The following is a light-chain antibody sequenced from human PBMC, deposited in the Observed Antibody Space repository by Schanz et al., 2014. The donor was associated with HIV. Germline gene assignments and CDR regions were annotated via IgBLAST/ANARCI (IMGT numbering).Light chain of an antibody. CDR3: QQNGRTPYT. V-gene: IGKV3-20*01. J-gene: IGKJ2*01. CDR2: GAS. CDR1: QSVSNNY. Sequence: EIVLTQSPGTLSLSPGERVTLSCRASQSVSNNYLAWYRQTPGQPPRLVIFGASNKAAGFSRRFSGSGSGTVFTLTINGLEPEEFAVYYGQQNGRTPYTFGQGTKLELK.